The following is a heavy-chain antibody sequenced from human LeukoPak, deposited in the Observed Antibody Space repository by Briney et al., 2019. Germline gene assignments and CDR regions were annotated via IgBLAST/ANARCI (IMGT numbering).Heavy chain of an antibody. V-gene: IGHV3-21*01. CDR3: AREDWFDP. CDR1: GFTFSSYS. CDR2: ISSRSSYV. Sequence: PGGSLRLSCAASGFTFSSYSMNWVRQAPGKGLEWVSSISSRSSYVYYADSVKGRFTISRDNAKNSLYLQMNSLRAEDTAVYYCAREDWFDPWGQGTLVTVSS. J-gene: IGHJ5*02.